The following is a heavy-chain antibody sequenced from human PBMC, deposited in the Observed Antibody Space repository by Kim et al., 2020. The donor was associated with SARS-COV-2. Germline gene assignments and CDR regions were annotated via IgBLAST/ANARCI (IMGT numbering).Heavy chain of an antibody. CDR2: IDRDGSGI. V-gene: IGHV3-74*01. CDR3: VRDRPHGNHIYHSPFDY. Sequence: GGSLRLSCAASGFTFNNHWMHWIRQAPGKGLEWVARIDRDGSGILYADSVRGRFTISRDNARNTLYLQMNSLTADDTALYYCVRDRPHGNHIYHSPFDY. D-gene: IGHD2-15*01. J-gene: IGHJ4*01. CDR1: GFTFNNHW.